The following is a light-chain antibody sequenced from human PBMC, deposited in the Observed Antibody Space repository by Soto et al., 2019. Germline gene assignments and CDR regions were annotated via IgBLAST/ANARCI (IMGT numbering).Light chain of an antibody. J-gene: IGLJ1*01. Sequence: QSGLTQPASVSGSLGQSITIPCNGTNRDIGGFGLVSWYQQHPGKAPKLLINDVGRRPSGISPRFSGSKSGNAASLTISDLQPEDEADYFCWAYAGGSVLFVFGAGTKLTVL. CDR2: DVG. CDR3: WAYAGGSVLFV. CDR1: NRDIGGFGL. V-gene: IGLV2-23*02.